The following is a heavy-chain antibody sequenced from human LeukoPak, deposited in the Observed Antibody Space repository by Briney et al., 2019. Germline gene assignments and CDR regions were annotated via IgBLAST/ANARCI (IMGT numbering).Heavy chain of an antibody. CDR3: ARGGNWGLDY. Sequence: SETLSLTCTVSGGSVSSGSYYWSWIRQPPGKGLEWIGEINHSGSTNYNPSLKSRVTISVDTSKNQFSLKLSSVTAADTAVYYCARGGNWGLDYWGQGTLVTVSS. CDR2: INHSGST. CDR1: GGSVSSGSYY. D-gene: IGHD7-27*01. V-gene: IGHV4-39*07. J-gene: IGHJ4*02.